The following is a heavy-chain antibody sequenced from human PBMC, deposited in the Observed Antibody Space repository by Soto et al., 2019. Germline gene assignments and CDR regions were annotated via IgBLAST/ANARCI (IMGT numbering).Heavy chain of an antibody. J-gene: IGHJ3*02. V-gene: IGHV4-59*01. Sequence: SQALSLTRTVSGGSLSRYYWRLTRQAPGKGLEYIGYIYYSGSTNYNPSLKSRVTISVDTSKNQFFLKLSSVTAADTAVYYCARDLGSAAFDIWGQGTMVTVSS. CDR3: ARDLGSAAFDI. D-gene: IGHD1-26*01. CDR1: GGSLSRYY. CDR2: IYYSGST.